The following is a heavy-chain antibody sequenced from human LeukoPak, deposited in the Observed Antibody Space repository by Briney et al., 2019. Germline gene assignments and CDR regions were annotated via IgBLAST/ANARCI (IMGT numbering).Heavy chain of an antibody. CDR3: ARPRTRLAWFDP. V-gene: IGHV4-39*01. D-gene: IGHD6-19*01. J-gene: IGHJ5*02. Sequence: SETLSLTCTVSGGSISSVSYYWGWIRQPPGKGLECIGSIFYTGRSYYNPSLKRRVTISVDTSKNQFSLRLTSVTAADTAVYYCARPRTRLAWFDPWGQGTLVTVSS. CDR2: IFYTGRS. CDR1: GGSISSVSYY.